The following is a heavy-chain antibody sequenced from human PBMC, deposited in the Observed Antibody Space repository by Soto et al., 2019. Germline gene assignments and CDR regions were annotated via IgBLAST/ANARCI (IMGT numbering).Heavy chain of an antibody. CDR2: ISYDGSNK. CDR3: ARPQSSDWSLSRPLDY. D-gene: IGHD6-19*01. J-gene: IGHJ4*02. V-gene: IGHV3-30-3*01. Sequence: GGSLRLSCAASGFTFSSYAMHWVRQAPGKGLEWVAVISYDGSNKYYADSVKGRFTISRDNSKNTLYLQMNSLRAEDTAVYYCARPQSSDWSLSRPLDYWGQGTLVTVSS. CDR1: GFTFSSYA.